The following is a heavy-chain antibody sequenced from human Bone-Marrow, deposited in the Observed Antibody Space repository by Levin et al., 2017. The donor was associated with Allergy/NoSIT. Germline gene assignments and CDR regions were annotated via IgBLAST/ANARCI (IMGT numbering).Heavy chain of an antibody. CDR1: GFSLSTTGVG. Sequence: SGPTLVKPTQTLTLTCTFSGFSLSTTGVGVAWIRQPPGKALEWLALIYWDDDKRYRPSLKSRLTVTKDTSKNQVVLTMTHMAPVDTATYYCAHTIASFGVVIPYGMDIWGQGTTVTVSS. CDR2: IYWDDDK. J-gene: IGHJ6*02. CDR3: AHTIASFGVVIPYGMDI. V-gene: IGHV2-5*02. D-gene: IGHD3-3*01.